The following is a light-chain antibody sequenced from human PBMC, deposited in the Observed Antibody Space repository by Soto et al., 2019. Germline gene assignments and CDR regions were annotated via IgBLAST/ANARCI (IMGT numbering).Light chain of an antibody. J-gene: IGKJ4*02. Sequence: DVVMTQSPLSLPVTPGESASISCTSSQNLLYSNGYIYLDWYLKKPGQSPQLLLYLAANRASGVTDRLSGSGSGTDFTLTISRVEAEDVWVYYCMQPLRTPRTFGGGTKVEIK. CDR3: MQPLRTPRT. V-gene: IGKV2-28*01. CDR1: QNLLYSNGYIY. CDR2: LAA.